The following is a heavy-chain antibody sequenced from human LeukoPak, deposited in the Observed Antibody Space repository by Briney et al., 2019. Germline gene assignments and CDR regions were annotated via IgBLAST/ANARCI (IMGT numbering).Heavy chain of an antibody. J-gene: IGHJ4*02. CDR1: GYTFTSYA. V-gene: IGHV1-3*01. Sequence: ASVKVSCKASGYTFTSYAMHWVRQAPGQRLEWMGWINAGNGNTKYSQKFQGRVTITRDTSASTAYMELSSLRSEDTAVYYCARDLYGDYPWDYWGQGTLVTVSS. CDR2: INAGNGNT. D-gene: IGHD4-17*01. CDR3: ARDLYGDYPWDY.